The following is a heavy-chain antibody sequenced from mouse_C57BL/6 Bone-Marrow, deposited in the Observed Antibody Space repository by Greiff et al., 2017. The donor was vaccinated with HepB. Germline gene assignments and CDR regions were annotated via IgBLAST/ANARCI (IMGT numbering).Heavy chain of an antibody. Sequence: EVKLVESEGGLVQPGRSMKLSCTASGFTFSDYYMAWVRQVPEKGLEWVANINYDGSSTYYLDSLKSRFIISRDNAKNILYLQMSSLKSEDTATYYCARDQAYAMDYWGQGTSVTVSS. J-gene: IGHJ4*01. CDR2: INYDGSST. V-gene: IGHV5-16*01. CDR1: GFTFSDYY. CDR3: ARDQAYAMDY.